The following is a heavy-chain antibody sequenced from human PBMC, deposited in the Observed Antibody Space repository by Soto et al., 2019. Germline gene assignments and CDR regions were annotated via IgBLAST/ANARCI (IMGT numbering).Heavy chain of an antibody. CDR3: ARARLRAVYAFDI. J-gene: IGHJ3*02. V-gene: IGHV4-31*03. CDR1: GASVSSGAYY. CDR2: IYYSGST. Sequence: TLSLTGPVSGASVSSGAYYWTWIRQRPGKGLEWIGYIYYSGSTYYSPSLKSRLSISLDTSKNQFSLRLSSVTAADTAMYYCARARLRAVYAFDIWGQGTMVTV. D-gene: IGHD5-12*01.